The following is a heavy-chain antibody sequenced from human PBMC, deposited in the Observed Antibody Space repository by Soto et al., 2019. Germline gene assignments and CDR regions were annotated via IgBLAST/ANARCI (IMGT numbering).Heavy chain of an antibody. V-gene: IGHV4-34*01. CDR2: INHTGGT. CDR3: ATRITVFGLLIPPFDP. J-gene: IGHJ5*02. D-gene: IGHD3-3*01. CDR1: GGSVNGYY. Sequence: SETLSLTCAVYGGSVNGYYWTWIRQPPGKGLEWIGEINHTGGTHYNPSLKSRVTMSVDTSKNQFSLRLSSVTAADTAIYYCATRITVFGLLIPPFDPWGQGTQVTVSS.